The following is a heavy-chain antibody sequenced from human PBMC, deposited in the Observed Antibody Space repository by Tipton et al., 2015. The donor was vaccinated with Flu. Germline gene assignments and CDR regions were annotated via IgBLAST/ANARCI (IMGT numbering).Heavy chain of an antibody. CDR2: IYISGNT. CDR1: GAPINNFY. J-gene: IGHJ4*02. D-gene: IGHD3-10*01. CDR3: ASGSGDFDY. V-gene: IGHV4-4*07. Sequence: TLSLTCTVSGAPINNFYWSWIRQSAGKGLEWIGRIYISGNTNYNPSLRSRVTISVDTSKNQISLNLRSVTAADTAVYYCASGSGDFDYWGPGTLVTVSS.